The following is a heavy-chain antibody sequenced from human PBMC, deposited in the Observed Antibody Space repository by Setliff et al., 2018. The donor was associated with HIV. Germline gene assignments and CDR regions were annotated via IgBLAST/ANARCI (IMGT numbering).Heavy chain of an antibody. V-gene: IGHV4-59*08. J-gene: IGHJ4*02. CDR3: ARRIAVAKYYFDF. Sequence: LSLTCTVPGGSISNHFWSWIRQPPGKGLEWIGHIFYTGTTNYNTSLKSRVTMSIDTSKSQFSLRLSSVTAADTALYYCARRIAVAKYYFDFWGQGTLVTVSS. CDR1: GGSISNHF. D-gene: IGHD6-19*01. CDR2: IFYTGTT.